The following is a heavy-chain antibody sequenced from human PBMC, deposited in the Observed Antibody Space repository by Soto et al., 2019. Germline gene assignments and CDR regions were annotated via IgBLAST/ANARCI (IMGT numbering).Heavy chain of an antibody. Sequence: QLQLVQSGTEVKNTGASVKVSCKASGFTFPGFGITWVRQAPGQGLEWMGWITASNGNTNYAQNLQGRVTMTTDTSTSTAYMELWRLGSDATAVYYCASGYSYGSYWYFDLWGRGTLVTVSS. CDR1: GFTFPGFG. D-gene: IGHD5-18*01. V-gene: IGHV1-18*04. CDR2: ITASNGNT. J-gene: IGHJ2*01. CDR3: ASGYSYGSYWYFDL.